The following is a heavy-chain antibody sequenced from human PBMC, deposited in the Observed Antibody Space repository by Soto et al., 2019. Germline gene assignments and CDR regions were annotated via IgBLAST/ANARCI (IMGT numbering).Heavy chain of an antibody. Sequence: QITLKESGPTLVKPTQTLTLTCTFSGFSLTTARVGVGWIRQPPGEALEWLAVIYWDDSKTYRPSLESRLTITKYTSKNQVALTMTNMDSLDTATYYCAHAYGGRSLYWGQGTLVTVSS. D-gene: IGHD1-26*01. CDR3: AHAYGGRSLY. CDR1: GFSLTTARVG. V-gene: IGHV2-5*02. CDR2: IYWDDSK. J-gene: IGHJ4*02.